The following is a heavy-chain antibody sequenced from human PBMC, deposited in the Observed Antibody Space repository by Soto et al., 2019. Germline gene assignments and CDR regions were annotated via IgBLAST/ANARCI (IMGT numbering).Heavy chain of an antibody. Sequence: GGSLRLSCAASGFTLSDYYMSWIRQAPGKGLEWVSKISSSSSNIKYADSVKGRFTISRDNAKNSLYLLMNSLRAEDTALYYCAREGISNYNFYYGMDVWGQGTTVTVSS. J-gene: IGHJ6*02. V-gene: IGHV3-11*06. CDR1: GFTLSDYY. CDR2: ISSSSSNI. D-gene: IGHD4-4*01. CDR3: AREGISNYNFYYGMDV.